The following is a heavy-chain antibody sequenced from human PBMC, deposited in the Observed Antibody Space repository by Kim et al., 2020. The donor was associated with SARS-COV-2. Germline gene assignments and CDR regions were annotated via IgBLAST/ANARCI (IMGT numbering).Heavy chain of an antibody. CDR2: ITSSGANK. CDR1: RFTFSNFG. Sequence: GGSLRLSCAASRFTFSNFGMTWVRQAPEKGLEWVSTITSSGANKHYADSVRGRFTVSRDNSNNMFYLQMNILRPDDTAVYYCAKCRYAVDVWVEVTTDT. V-gene: IGHV3-23*01. J-gene: IGHJ6*02. CDR3: AKCRYAVDV.